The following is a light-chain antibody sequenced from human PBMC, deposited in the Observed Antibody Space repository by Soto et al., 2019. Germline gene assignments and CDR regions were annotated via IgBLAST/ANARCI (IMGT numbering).Light chain of an antibody. CDR1: SSDVGGYNY. V-gene: IGLV2-14*01. J-gene: IGLJ3*02. CDR3: SSYTSSRIRV. CDR2: DVS. Sequence: QSALTQPASVSGSPGQSITISCTGTSSDVGGYNYVSWYQQHPGKAPKLMIYDVSNRPSGLSNRFSGSKSGSTASLTISGLQAEDEAAYYCSSYTSSRIRVFGGGSKLTVL.